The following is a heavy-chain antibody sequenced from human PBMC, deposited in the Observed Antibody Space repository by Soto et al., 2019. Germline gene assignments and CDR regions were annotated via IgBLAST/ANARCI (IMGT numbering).Heavy chain of an antibody. D-gene: IGHD3-3*01. CDR2: ISYDGSDK. J-gene: IGHJ4*02. Sequence: GGSLRLSCVASGFTFSSYGIHWVRQAPGKGLEWVAVISYDGSDKYYADSVKGRFTISRDNSKNRLYLQMNSLRAEDTAVYYCATMERLFDYWGQGTLVTVSS. V-gene: IGHV3-30*03. CDR1: GFTFSSYG. CDR3: ATMERLFDY.